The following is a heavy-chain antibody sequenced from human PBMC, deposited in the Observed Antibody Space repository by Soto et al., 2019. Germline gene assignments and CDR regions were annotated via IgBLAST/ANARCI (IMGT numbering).Heavy chain of an antibody. CDR2: ISGSGGST. J-gene: IGHJ4*02. V-gene: IGHV3-23*01. CDR1: GFTFSSYA. D-gene: IGHD3-3*01. Sequence: GGSLRLSCAASGFTFSSYAMSWVRQAPGKGLEWVSAISGSGGSTYYADSVKGRFTISRDNSENTLYLQMNSLRAEDTAVYYCAKAANYDFWSGYLVWGQGTLVTVSS. CDR3: AKAANYDFWSGYLV.